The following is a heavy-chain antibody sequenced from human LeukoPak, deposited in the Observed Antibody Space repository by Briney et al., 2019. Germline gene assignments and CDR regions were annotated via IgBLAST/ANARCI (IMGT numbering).Heavy chain of an antibody. D-gene: IGHD6-6*01. CDR1: GFTFSSYG. CDR3: ARGIAAHLGYYYYGMDV. CDR2: IWYDGSNK. J-gene: IGHJ6*02. V-gene: IGHV3-33*08. Sequence: GGSVRLSCAASGFTFSSYGMHWVRQAPGKGLEWVAVIWYDGSNKYYADSVKGRFTISRDNSKNTLYLQMNSLRAEDTAVYYCARGIAAHLGYYYYGMDVWGQGTTVTVSS.